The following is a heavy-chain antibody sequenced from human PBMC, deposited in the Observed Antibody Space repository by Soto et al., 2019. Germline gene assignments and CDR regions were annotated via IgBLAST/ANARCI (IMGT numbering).Heavy chain of an antibody. V-gene: IGHV1-18*01. CDR2: ISAYNGNT. J-gene: IGHJ3*02. Sequence: ASVEVCCKASGYTFASCGISWVRQYPGQGLEWMGWISAYNGNTNYAQKLQGRVTMTTDTSTSTAYMELRSLRSDDTAVYYCARGGVPGYYGSGRHAFAIWGQRTMVTVSS. CDR1: GYTFASCG. D-gene: IGHD3-10*01. CDR3: ARGGVPGYYGSGRHAFAI.